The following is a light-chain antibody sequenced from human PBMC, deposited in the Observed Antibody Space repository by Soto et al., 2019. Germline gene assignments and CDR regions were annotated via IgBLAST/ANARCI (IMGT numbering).Light chain of an antibody. CDR1: SANIGSNY. CDR3: AAWDDTVTGLV. J-gene: IGLJ2*01. CDR2: RAD. Sequence: QSVLTQSPSASGTPGQRVTISCSGSSANIGSNYVYWYQQFPGTAPRLLIYRADQRPSGVPDRFSGSKSGTSASLAISGLRSEDEAAYYCAAWDDTVTGLVFGGGTKVTVL. V-gene: IGLV1-47*01.